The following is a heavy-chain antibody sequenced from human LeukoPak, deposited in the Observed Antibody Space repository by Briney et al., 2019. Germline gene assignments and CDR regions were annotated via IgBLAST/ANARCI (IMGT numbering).Heavy chain of an antibody. D-gene: IGHD1-26*01. Sequence: SETLSLTCTVSGGSISGSSYYWGWIRQPPGKGLEWIGSIYYSGSTYYNPSLKSRVTISVDTSKNQFSLKLNSVTATDTAVYYCARDGTTWGQGTLVTVSS. CDR2: IYYSGST. V-gene: IGHV4-39*02. J-gene: IGHJ5*02. CDR1: GGSISGSSYY. CDR3: ARDGTT.